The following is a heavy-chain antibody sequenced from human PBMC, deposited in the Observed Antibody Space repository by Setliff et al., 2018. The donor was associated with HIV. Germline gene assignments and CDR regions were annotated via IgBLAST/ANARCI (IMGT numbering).Heavy chain of an antibody. V-gene: IGHV4-4*09. Sequence: PSETLSLTCTVSGGSTSTYYWSWIRQPPGKGLEWIGYIYTSGTTNYNPSLKSRVTISVDTSKKQVSLKLSSVTAADTAVYYCARHANYDFWSGYWGYYFDYW. CDR1: GGSTSTYY. CDR2: IYTSGTT. CDR3: ARHANYDFWSGYWGYYFDY. J-gene: IGHJ4*01. D-gene: IGHD3-3*01.